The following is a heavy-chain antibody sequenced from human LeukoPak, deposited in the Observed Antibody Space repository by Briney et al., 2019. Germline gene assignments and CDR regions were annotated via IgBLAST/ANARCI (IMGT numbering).Heavy chain of an antibody. V-gene: IGHV3-23*01. CDR2: ISGSGAST. D-gene: IGHD5-24*01. CDR3: AKETDYNYIYYFDY. J-gene: IGHJ4*02. CDR1: GFTFSSYA. Sequence: GGSLRLSCAASGFTFSSYAMSWVRQAPGKGLEWVSGISGSGASTYYADSVKGRFTISRDNSENTLYLQMNSLRAEDTAVYSCAKETDYNYIYYFDYWGQGTLVTVSS.